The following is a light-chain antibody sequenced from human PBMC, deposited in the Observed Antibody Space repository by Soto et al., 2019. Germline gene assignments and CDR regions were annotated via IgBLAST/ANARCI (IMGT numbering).Light chain of an antibody. Sequence: QSALAQPASVSGSPGQSITISCTGTSNLVSWYQHHPGKAPKLIIYDGSKRPSGVSNRFSGSKSGNTASLTISGLQAEDEGDYYCCSYATSCLFGGGTQLTVL. V-gene: IGLV2-23*01. CDR3: CSYATSCL. CDR2: DGS. J-gene: IGLJ2*01. CDR1: SNL.